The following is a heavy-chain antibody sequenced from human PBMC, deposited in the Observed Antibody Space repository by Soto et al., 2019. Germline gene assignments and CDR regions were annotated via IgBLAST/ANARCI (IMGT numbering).Heavy chain of an antibody. CDR3: ARDSTGNTGYYYGMDV. CDR2: VNPNSGNT. V-gene: IGHV1-8*01. J-gene: IGHJ6*02. Sequence: ASVKVSCKASGYTFTSYDINWVRQATGQGLEWMGWVNPNSGNTGYAQKFQGRVTMTRNTSISTAYMELSSLRSEDTAVYYCARDSTGNTGYYYGMDVWGQGTTVTVSS. D-gene: IGHD1-1*01. CDR1: GYTFTSYD.